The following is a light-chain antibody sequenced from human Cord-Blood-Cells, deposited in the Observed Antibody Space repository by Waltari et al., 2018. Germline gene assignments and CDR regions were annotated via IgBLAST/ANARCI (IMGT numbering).Light chain of an antibody. CDR2: QDS. Sequence: SYELTQPPSVSVSPGQTASITCSGDKLGDKYACWYQQKPGQSPVLVIYQDSKRPSGSPERLSGSNSGNTATLAISGTQAMDEADYYCQAWDSSSVVFGGGTKRTVL. CDR3: QAWDSSSVV. CDR1: KLGDKY. J-gene: IGLJ2*01. V-gene: IGLV3-1*01.